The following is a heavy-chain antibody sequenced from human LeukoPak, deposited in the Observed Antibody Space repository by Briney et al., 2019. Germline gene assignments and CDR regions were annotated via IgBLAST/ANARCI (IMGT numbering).Heavy chain of an antibody. D-gene: IGHD2-15*01. J-gene: IGHJ5*02. CDR2: INHSGST. CDR3: ARSFYSLYCSGGSCYLWFDP. Sequence: PSETLSLTCTIYGGSFSGYYWSWIRQPPGKGLEWIGEINHSGSTNYNPSLKSRVTISVDTSKNQFSLKLSSVTAADTAVYCCARSFYSLYCSGGSCYLWFDPWGQGTLVTVSS. V-gene: IGHV4-34*01. CDR1: GGSFSGYY.